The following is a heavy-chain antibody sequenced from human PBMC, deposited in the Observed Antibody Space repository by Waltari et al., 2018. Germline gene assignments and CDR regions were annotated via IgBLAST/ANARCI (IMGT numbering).Heavy chain of an antibody. CDR2: IYYTGST. V-gene: IGHV4-59*01. J-gene: IGHJ5*02. Sequence: QVQLQESGPSLLKPSETLSLICTVSGGSISGFYWSWVRQPPGKALDWLGYIYYTGSTKFNPPLKSRVTMSVDTSKNQFSLKLSSVTAADTAFYYCARGGGGDWEWFDPWGQGTLVTVSS. CDR3: ARGGGGDWEWFDP. CDR1: GGSISGFY. D-gene: IGHD2-21*02.